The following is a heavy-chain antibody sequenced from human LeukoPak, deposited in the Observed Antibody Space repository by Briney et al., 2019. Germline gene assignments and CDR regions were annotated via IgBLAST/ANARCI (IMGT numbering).Heavy chain of an antibody. CDR2: INHSGST. Sequence: SETMSLTCAVYAGFLSGYYWSWIRQPPGKGLEWNGEINHSGSTNYNPSFKSRVTISVDTSNNQFSLKLSSVTAADTAVYYCARVKRRRGSSGALGMDVWGKGTTVTISS. V-gene: IGHV4-34*01. CDR1: AGFLSGYY. J-gene: IGHJ6*03. D-gene: IGHD6-19*01. CDR3: ARVKRRRGSSGALGMDV.